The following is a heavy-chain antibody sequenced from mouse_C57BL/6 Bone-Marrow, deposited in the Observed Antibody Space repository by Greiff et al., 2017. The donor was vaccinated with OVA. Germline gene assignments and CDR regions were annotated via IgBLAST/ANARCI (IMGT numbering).Heavy chain of an antibody. J-gene: IGHJ3*01. CDR2: ISYDGSN. Sequence: EVQLQESGPGLVKPSQSLSLTCSVTGYSITSGYYWNWIRQFPGNKLEWMGYISYDGSNNYNPSLKNRISITRDTSKNQFFLKLNSVTTEDTATYYCASGLRKRFAYWGQGTLVTVSA. CDR3: ASGLRKRFAY. V-gene: IGHV3-6*01. D-gene: IGHD2-4*01. CDR1: GYSITSGYY.